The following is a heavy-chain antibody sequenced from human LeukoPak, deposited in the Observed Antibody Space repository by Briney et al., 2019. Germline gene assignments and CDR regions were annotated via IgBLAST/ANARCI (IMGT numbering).Heavy chain of an antibody. CDR2: INPNRGGT. J-gene: IGHJ5*02. V-gene: IGHV1-2*02. Sequence: ASVKVSCKASGYSFNDYYIHWARQAPGQGLEWMGWINPNRGGTSYAQKFQGRVTMTRDTSITTAYMELSSLRSGDTAMYYCARDTCDGVTCYNWFDPWGQGTLVTVSS. D-gene: IGHD4-17*01. CDR3: ARDTCDGVTCYNWFDP. CDR1: GYSFNDYY.